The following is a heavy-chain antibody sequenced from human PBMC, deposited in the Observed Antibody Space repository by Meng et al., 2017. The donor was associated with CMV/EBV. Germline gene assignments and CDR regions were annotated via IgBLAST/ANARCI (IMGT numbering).Heavy chain of an antibody. J-gene: IGHJ4*02. Sequence: GESLKISCAASGFTFSSYAMSWVRQAPGKGLEWVSAISGSGGSTYYADSVKGRFTISRDNSKNTLYLQMNSLRAEDTAVYYCAKGVHDFWSCYYLYWGQGTLVTVSS. CDR2: ISGSGGST. V-gene: IGHV3-23*01. CDR1: GFTFSSYA. D-gene: IGHD3-3*01. CDR3: AKGVHDFWSCYYLY.